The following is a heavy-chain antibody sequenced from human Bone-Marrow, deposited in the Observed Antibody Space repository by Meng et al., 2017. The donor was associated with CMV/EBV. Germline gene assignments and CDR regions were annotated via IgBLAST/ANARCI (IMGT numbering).Heavy chain of an antibody. D-gene: IGHD4-11*01. CDR3: ARLYSDYLKIDY. J-gene: IGHJ4*02. CDR1: GYTFTGYY. V-gene: IGHV1-2*02. Sequence: ASVKVSCKASGYTFTGYYMHWVRQAPGQGLEWMGWINPNSGGTNYAQKFQGRVTMTRDTSISTAYMELSRLRSEDTAVYYCARLYSDYLKIDYWGQGTLVTVSS. CDR2: INPNSGGT.